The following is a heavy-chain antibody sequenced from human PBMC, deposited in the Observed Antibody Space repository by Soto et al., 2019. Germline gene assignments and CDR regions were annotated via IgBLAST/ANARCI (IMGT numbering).Heavy chain of an antibody. J-gene: IGHJ4*02. CDR1: GDSIGGYY. Sequence: SETLSLTCTVSGDSIGGYYWSWIRQPPGRGLEWIGYIYSSGSTSYNPSLKSRATISVDTSKNQFYLSLASVTAADTAVYFCARETCGLVPAAIGCSEYWGQGTLVTVSS. CDR3: ARETCGLVPAAIGCSEY. D-gene: IGHD2-2*01. V-gene: IGHV4-59*01. CDR2: IYSSGST.